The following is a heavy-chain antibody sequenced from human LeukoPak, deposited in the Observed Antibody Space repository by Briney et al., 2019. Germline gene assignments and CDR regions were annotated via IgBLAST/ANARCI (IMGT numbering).Heavy chain of an antibody. V-gene: IGHV1-2*02. D-gene: IGHD3-22*01. CDR1: GYTFTGYY. J-gene: IGHJ4*02. CDR2: INPNSGGT. CDR3: ARDKQGYYYDSSAYYSLDY. Sequence: VASVKVSCKASGYTFTGYYMHWVRQAPGQGLEWMGWINPNSGGTNYAQKFQGRVTMTRDTSISTAYMELGRLRSDDTAVYYCARDKQGYYYDSSAYYSLDYWGQGALVTVSS.